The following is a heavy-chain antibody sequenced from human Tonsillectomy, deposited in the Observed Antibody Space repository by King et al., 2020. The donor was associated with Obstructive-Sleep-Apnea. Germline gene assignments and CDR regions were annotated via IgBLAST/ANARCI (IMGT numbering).Heavy chain of an antibody. D-gene: IGHD3-10*01. Sequence: VQLVESGGGLVKPGGSLRLSCAASGFTFSTYSMNWGRQAPGKGLEWVSSISRSNSNIYYADSMKGRFTISRDNAKNSLYLQMNSLRAEDTAVYYCAREPGSYWATFDYWGQGTLVTVSS. CDR2: ISRSNSNI. V-gene: IGHV3-21*01. J-gene: IGHJ4*02. CDR1: GFTFSTYS. CDR3: AREPGSYWATFDY.